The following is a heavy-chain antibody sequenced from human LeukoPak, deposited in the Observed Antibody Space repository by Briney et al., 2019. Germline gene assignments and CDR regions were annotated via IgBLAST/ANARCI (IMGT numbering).Heavy chain of an antibody. D-gene: IGHD6-13*01. Sequence: PGGSLRLSCAASGFTFSSSAMSWVRQAPGKGLEWVSAISNNGGYTYYADSVQGRFTISRDNSKCTLCLQMNSLRAEDTAVYYCARDPLDPYSSSWYYYYYYGMDVWGQGTTVTVSS. CDR2: ISNNGGYT. V-gene: IGHV3-23*01. CDR3: ARDPLDPYSSSWYYYYYYGMDV. J-gene: IGHJ6*02. CDR1: GFTFSSSA.